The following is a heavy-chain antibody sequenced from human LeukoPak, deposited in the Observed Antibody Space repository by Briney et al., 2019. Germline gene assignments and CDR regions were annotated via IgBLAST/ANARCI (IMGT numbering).Heavy chain of an antibody. J-gene: IGHJ4*02. D-gene: IGHD3-22*01. CDR3: ARDADYYDSSGYYSWGGNDY. CDR2: IKQDGSEK. V-gene: IGHV3-7*01. CDR1: GFTLSSYW. Sequence: GGSLRLSCAASGFTLSSYWMSWVRQAPGKGLEWVANIKQDGSEKYYVDSVKGRFTISRDNAKNSLYLQMNSLRAEDTAVYYCARDADYYDSSGYYSWGGNDYWGQGTLVTVSS.